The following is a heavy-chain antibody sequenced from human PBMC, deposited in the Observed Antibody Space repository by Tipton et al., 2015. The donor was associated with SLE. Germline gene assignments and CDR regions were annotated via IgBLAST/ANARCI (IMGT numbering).Heavy chain of an antibody. J-gene: IGHJ3*02. CDR1: GGSISSSSYY. CDR3: AREGGYSSSSDAFDI. V-gene: IGHV4-39*07. CDR2: IYYSGST. D-gene: IGHD6-6*01. Sequence: TLSLTCTVSGGSISSSSYYWGWIRQPPGKGLEWIGSIYYSGSTYYNPSLKSRVTISVDTSKNQSSLKLSSATAADTAVYYCAREGGYSSSSDAFDIWGQGTMVTVSS.